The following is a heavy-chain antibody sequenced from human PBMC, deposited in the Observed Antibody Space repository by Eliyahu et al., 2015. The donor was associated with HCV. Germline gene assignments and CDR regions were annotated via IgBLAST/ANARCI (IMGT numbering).Heavy chain of an antibody. V-gene: IGHV1-69*01. CDR3: ARDRGHITIFGVATGDYYYYGMDV. D-gene: IGHD3-3*01. CDR2: IIPIFGTA. CDR1: GGTFSSXA. Sequence: QVQLVQSGAEVKKPGSSVKVSCKVSGGTFSSXAXSWXXQAPGQGLEWMGGIIPIFGTANYAQKFQGRVTITADESTSTAYMELSSLRSEDTAVYYCARDRGHITIFGVATGDYYYYGMDVWGQGTTVTVSS. J-gene: IGHJ6*02.